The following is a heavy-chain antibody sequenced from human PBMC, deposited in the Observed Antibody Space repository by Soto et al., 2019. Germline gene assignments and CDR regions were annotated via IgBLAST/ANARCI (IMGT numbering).Heavy chain of an antibody. CDR1: GFTFTTNA. V-gene: IGHV3-23*01. D-gene: IGHD2-15*01. Sequence: GGSLRLCCAASGFTFTTNAMSWVRQPPGKGLEWVSAISGSGASTYYADSVKGRFTITRDNYKNTLYLHMNSRRAEDTAVYYCAKGRGSRVVSPSGLDYWGQGTLVTVSS. CDR3: AKGRGSRVVSPSGLDY. J-gene: IGHJ4*02. CDR2: ISGSGAST.